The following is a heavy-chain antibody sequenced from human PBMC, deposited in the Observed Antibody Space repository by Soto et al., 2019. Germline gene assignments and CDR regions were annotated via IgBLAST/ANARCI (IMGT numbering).Heavy chain of an antibody. CDR3: ARFPGYSTSLAALDI. J-gene: IGHJ3*02. CDR2: IYYSGST. V-gene: IGHV4-59*01. Sequence: SETLSLTCTVSGGSISSYYWSWIRQPPGKGLEWIGYIYYSGSTDYNPSLQSRVAISIGASRKDFSLKMTSVTAADTAIYYCARFPGYSTSLAALDIWGQVTLVTLS. D-gene: IGHD4-4*01. CDR1: GGSISSYY.